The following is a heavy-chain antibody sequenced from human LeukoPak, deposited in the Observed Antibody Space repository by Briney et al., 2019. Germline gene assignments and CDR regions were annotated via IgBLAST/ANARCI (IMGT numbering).Heavy chain of an antibody. CDR1: GGTFSIYA. V-gene: IGHV1-69*05. J-gene: IGHJ4*02. D-gene: IGHD3-10*01. Sequence: SVKVSCKASGGTFSIYAISWVRQAPGQGLEWMGGIIPIFGTANYAQKFQGRVTITTDESTSTAYMELSSLRSEDTAVYYCARLRSMVRGSHPLDYWGQGTLVTVSS. CDR2: IIPIFGTA. CDR3: ARLRSMVRGSHPLDY.